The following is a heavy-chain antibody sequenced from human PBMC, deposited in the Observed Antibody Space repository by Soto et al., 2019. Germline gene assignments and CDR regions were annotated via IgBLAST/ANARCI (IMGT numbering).Heavy chain of an antibody. D-gene: IGHD3-3*01. J-gene: IGHJ6*02. CDR2: IWYDGSNK. V-gene: IGHV3-33*01. CDR3: ARDGSYDFWSGYPYYYYYGMDV. CDR1: GFTFSSYG. Sequence: SLRLSCAASGFTFSSYGMHWVRQAPGKGLEWVAVIWYDGSNKYYADSVKGRFTISRDNSKNTLYLQMNSLRAEDTAVYYCARDGSYDFWSGYPYYYYYGMDVWGQGTTVTVSS.